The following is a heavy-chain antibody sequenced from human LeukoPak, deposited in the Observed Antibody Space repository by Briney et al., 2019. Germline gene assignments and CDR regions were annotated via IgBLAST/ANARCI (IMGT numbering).Heavy chain of an antibody. J-gene: IGHJ4*02. CDR3: ARDWYSYGQGRFDY. Sequence: PGGSLRLSCAASGFTFSSYSMNWVRQAPGKGLEWVSYISSSSSTIYYADSVKGRFTISRDNAKNSLYLQMNSLRAEDTAVYYCARDWYSYGQGRFDYWGQGTLVTVSS. CDR2: ISSSSSTI. D-gene: IGHD5-18*01. CDR1: GFTFSSYS. V-gene: IGHV3-48*01.